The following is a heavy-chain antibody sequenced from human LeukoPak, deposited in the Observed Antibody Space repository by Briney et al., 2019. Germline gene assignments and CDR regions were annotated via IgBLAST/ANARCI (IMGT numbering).Heavy chain of an antibody. D-gene: IGHD3-22*01. CDR2: ISSSGSTI. J-gene: IGHJ4*02. Sequence: PGGSLRLSCAVSGFTFSDYYMSWIRQAPGKGLEWVSYISSSGSTIYYADSVKGRFTISRDNAKNSLYLQMNSLRAEDTAVYYCARVPLTYYYDSSGPFDYRGQGTLVTVSS. CDR3: ARVPLTYYYDSSGPFDY. CDR1: GFTFSDYY. V-gene: IGHV3-11*01.